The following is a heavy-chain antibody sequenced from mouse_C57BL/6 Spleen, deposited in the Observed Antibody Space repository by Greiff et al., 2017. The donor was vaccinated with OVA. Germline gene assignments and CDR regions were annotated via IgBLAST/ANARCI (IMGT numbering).Heavy chain of an antibody. CDR1: GYTFTSYW. CDR3: ARGSNYYAMDY. D-gene: IGHD2-5*01. CDR2: IDPSDSYT. J-gene: IGHJ4*01. V-gene: IGHV1-69*01. Sequence: QVQLQQPGAELVMPGASVKLSCKASGYTFTSYWMHWVKQRPGHGLEWIGEIDPSDSYTNYNQKFKGKSTLTVDKSSSTAYMQLSSLTSEDSAVYYCARGSNYYAMDYWGQGTSVTVSS.